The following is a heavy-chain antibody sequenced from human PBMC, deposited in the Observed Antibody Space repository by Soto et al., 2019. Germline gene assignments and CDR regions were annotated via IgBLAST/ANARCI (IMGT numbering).Heavy chain of an antibody. CDR2: INPNSGGT. J-gene: IGHJ3*02. CDR3: ARDKGPKTIFGAPNDAFDI. Sequence: GASVKVSCKASGYTFTGYYMHWVRQAPGQGLEWMGWINPNSGGTNYAQKFQGWVTMTRDTSISTAYMELSRLRSDDTAVYYCARDKGPKTIFGAPNDAFDIWGQGTMVTVSS. V-gene: IGHV1-2*04. CDR1: GYTFTGYY. D-gene: IGHD3-3*01.